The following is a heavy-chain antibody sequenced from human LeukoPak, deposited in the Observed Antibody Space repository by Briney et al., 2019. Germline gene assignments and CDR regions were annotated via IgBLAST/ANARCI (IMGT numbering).Heavy chain of an antibody. D-gene: IGHD2-2*01. Sequence: GGSLRLSCAASGFTFSSYAMSWVRQAPGKGLEWVSAISGSGGSTYYAGSVKGRFTISRDNSKNTLYLRMNSLRAEDTAVYYCAKDRESLYCSSTSCPAGGMDVWGQGTTVTVSS. CDR1: GFTFSSYA. J-gene: IGHJ6*02. CDR3: AKDRESLYCSSTSCPAGGMDV. CDR2: ISGSGGST. V-gene: IGHV3-23*01.